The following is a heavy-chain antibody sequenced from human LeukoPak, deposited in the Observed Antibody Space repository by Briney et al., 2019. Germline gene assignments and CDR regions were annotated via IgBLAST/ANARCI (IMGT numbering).Heavy chain of an antibody. Sequence: GGSLRLSCAASGFTFDDYAMHWVRQAPGKGLEWVSLISWDGGSTYYADSVKGRFTVSRDNSKNSLYLQMNGLRAEDTALYYCAKGAGSGWYGDFDYWGQGTLVTVSS. CDR2: ISWDGGST. V-gene: IGHV3-43D*03. CDR3: AKGAGSGWYGDFDY. CDR1: GFTFDDYA. J-gene: IGHJ4*02. D-gene: IGHD6-19*01.